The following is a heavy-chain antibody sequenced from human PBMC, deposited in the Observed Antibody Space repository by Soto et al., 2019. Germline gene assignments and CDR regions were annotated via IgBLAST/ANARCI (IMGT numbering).Heavy chain of an antibody. CDR2: INSDGSST. J-gene: IGHJ6*03. V-gene: IGHV3-74*01. CDR1: GFTFSSYW. CDR3: ARKWGYSSATLAYYLDV. D-gene: IGHD6-25*01. Sequence: EVQLVESGGGLVQPGGSLRLSCAASGFTFSSYWMHWVRQAPGKGLVWVSRINSDGSSTSYADSVKGRFTISRDNAKNTLYLQMNSLSAEDTAVYYCARKWGYSSATLAYYLDVWGKGTTVTVSS.